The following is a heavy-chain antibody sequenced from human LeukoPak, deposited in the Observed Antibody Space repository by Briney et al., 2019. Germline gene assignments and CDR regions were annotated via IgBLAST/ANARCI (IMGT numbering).Heavy chain of an antibody. CDR2: ISSSSSYI. D-gene: IGHD3-3*02. CDR1: GFTFSSYS. Sequence: SGGSLGLSCAASGFTFSSYSMNWVRQAPGKGLEWVSSISSSSSYIYYADSVKGRFTISRDNAKNSLYLQMNSLRAEDTAVYYCARDHFWSGYYYFDYWGQGTLVTVSS. J-gene: IGHJ4*02. V-gene: IGHV3-21*01. CDR3: ARDHFWSGYYYFDY.